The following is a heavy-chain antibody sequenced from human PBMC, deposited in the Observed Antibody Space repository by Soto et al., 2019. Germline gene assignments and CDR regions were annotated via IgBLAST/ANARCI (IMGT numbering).Heavy chain of an antibody. V-gene: IGHV4-59*01. D-gene: IGHD3-10*01. J-gene: IGHJ5*02. CDR3: AREIKRGPRGWFDP. CDR2: IYYSGST. CDR1: GGSISSYY. Sequence: SETLSLTCTVSGGSISSYYWSWIRQPPGKGLEWIGYIYYSGSTNYNPSLKSRVTISADTSKNQFSLKLNSVTAADTAVYYCAREIKRGPRGWFDPWGQGTLVTVSS.